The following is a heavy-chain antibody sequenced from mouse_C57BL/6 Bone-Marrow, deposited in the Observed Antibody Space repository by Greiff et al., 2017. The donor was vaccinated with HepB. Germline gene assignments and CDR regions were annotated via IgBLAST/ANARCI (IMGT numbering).Heavy chain of an antibody. D-gene: IGHD2-2*01. CDR2: IYPGSGNT. CDR1: GYTFTDYY. Sequence: QVQLKESGAELVRPGASVKLSCKASGYTFTDYYINWVKQRPGQGLEWIARIYPGSGNTYYNEKFKGKATLTAEKSSSTAYMQLSSLTSEDSAVYFCAINYGSLYYFDYWGQGTTLTVSS. CDR3: AINYGSLYYFDY. J-gene: IGHJ2*01. V-gene: IGHV1-76*01.